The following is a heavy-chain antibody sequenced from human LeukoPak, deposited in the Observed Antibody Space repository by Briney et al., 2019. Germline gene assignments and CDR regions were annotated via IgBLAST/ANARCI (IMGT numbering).Heavy chain of an antibody. CDR1: GVTLSKYA. V-gene: IGHV3-23*01. J-gene: IGHJ2*01. CDR2: ISGRGRGGNP. CDR3: AKDRTVGASYWYFDL. D-gene: IGHD1-26*01. Sequence: GGSLRLSCVASGVTLSKYAMSWARQAPGKGLGWVSGISGRGRGGNPYYAHSVTGRFTLSRDSSRKTLFLHMNPLRAQDTAIYYSAKDRTVGASYWYFDLWGRGTLVTVSS.